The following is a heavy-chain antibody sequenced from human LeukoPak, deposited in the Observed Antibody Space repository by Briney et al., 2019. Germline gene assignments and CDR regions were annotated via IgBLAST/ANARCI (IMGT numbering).Heavy chain of an antibody. CDR2: IYPGDSDT. D-gene: IGHD1-1*01. CDR3: ARGPAAGKRNYYYYGRDV. Sequence: GESLKISCKGSGYSFTSYWIGWVRQMPGKGLEWMGIIYPGDSDTRYSPSFQGQVTISADKSISTAYLQWSSLKASDTAMYYWARGPAAGKRNYYYYGRDVGAKGPRVTAPS. CDR1: GYSFTSYW. J-gene: IGHJ6*04. V-gene: IGHV5-51*01.